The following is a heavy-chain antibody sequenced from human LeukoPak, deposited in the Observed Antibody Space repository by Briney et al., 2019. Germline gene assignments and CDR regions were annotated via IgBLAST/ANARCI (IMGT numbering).Heavy chain of an antibody. V-gene: IGHV3-23*01. D-gene: IGHD5-18*01. Sequence: GGSLRLSCAASGFTFSSYAITWVRQAPGKGLEWVSTISGSAVSTYYADSVKGRFTISRDNSKNTVYLQMNTLRAEDTAVYYCAKDSGYSSGFDYWGQGTLVTVSS. CDR1: GFTFSSYA. J-gene: IGHJ4*02. CDR3: AKDSGYSSGFDY. CDR2: ISGSAVST.